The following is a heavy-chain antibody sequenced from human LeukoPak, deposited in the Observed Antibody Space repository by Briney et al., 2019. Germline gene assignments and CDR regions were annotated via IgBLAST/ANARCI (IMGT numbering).Heavy chain of an antibody. CDR3: AARSGAFDI. CDR1: GFTITSSA. D-gene: IGHD3-3*01. CDR2: IVVGSGNT. J-gene: IGHJ3*02. V-gene: IGHV1-58*02. Sequence: SVKVSCKASGFTITSSAMQWVRQARGQRLEWIGWIVVGSGNTNYAQKFQERVTITRDMSTSTAYMELSSLRSEDTAVYYCAARSGAFDIWGQGTMVTVSS.